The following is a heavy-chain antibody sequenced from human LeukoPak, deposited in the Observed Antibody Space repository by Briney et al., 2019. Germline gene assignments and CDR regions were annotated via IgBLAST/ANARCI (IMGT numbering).Heavy chain of an antibody. V-gene: IGHV3-30*18. CDR2: ISYDGSNK. J-gene: IGHJ4*02. Sequence: GGSLRLSCAASGFTFSSYGMHWVRQAPGKGLEWVAVISYDGSNKYYADSVKGRFTISRDNSKNTLYLQMNSLRAEDTAVYYCAKGGWLQTKGPFDYWGQGTLDTVSS. CDR1: GFTFSSYG. CDR3: AKGGWLQTKGPFDY. D-gene: IGHD5-24*01.